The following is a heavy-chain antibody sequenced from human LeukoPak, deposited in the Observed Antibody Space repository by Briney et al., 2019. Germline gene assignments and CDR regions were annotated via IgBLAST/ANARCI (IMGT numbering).Heavy chain of an antibody. CDR3: ARDHDSGGGGGY. J-gene: IGHJ4*02. V-gene: IGHV3-74*01. CDR1: GFTFSSYW. Sequence: PGGSLRLSCAASGFTFSSYWMQWVRQAPGKGLVWVSRINADGTSTTYADSVRGRFTISRDNSKNTLYLQMNSLRTEDTAVYFCARDHDSGGGGGYWGQGTLVTVSS. D-gene: IGHD1-26*01. CDR2: INADGTST.